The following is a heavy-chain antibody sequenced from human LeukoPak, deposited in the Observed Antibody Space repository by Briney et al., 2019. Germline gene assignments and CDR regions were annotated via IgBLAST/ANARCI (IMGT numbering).Heavy chain of an antibody. J-gene: IGHJ4*02. D-gene: IGHD5-18*01. CDR1: GFTFSSYP. Sequence: GGSLRLSCAASGFTFSSYPMDWVRQAPGKGLEGVAAVSFDGTIKYYADSVRGRPTISRDNSKNTLYLQMNSLRAGETAVYYCARPLTDTTMTFDYGGQGTLVTVSS. CDR2: VSFDGTIK. CDR3: ARPLTDTTMTFDY. V-gene: IGHV3-30*01.